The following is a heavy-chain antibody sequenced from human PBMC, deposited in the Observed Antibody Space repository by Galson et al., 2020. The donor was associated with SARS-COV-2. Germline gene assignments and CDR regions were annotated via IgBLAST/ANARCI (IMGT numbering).Heavy chain of an antibody. Sequence: GSLRLSCAASGFTLSDHGMHWVRQAPGKGLEWVAVIWADGNTKHYADSVQGRFTISRDNSKNTVYLQMNSLRDEDTALYYCARDRGYYSDDYWGQGTLVTVSS. V-gene: IGHV3-33*01. D-gene: IGHD3-22*01. CDR2: IWADGNTK. CDR3: ARDRGYYSDDY. J-gene: IGHJ4*02. CDR1: GFTLSDHG.